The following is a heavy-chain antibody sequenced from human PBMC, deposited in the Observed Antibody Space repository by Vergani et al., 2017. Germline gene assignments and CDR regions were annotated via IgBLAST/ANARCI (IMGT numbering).Heavy chain of an antibody. V-gene: IGHV4-39*02. CDR3: ARDLSLRADAFDI. J-gene: IGHJ3*02. CDR1: GGSISSSSYY. Sequence: QLQLQESGPGLVKPSETLSLTCTVSGGSISSSSYYWGWIRQPPGKGLEWIGSIYYSGSTYYNPSLKSRVTISVDTSKNQFSLKLSSVTAADTAVYYCARDLSLRADAFDIWGQGTMVTVSS. D-gene: IGHD3-16*01. CDR2: IYYSGST.